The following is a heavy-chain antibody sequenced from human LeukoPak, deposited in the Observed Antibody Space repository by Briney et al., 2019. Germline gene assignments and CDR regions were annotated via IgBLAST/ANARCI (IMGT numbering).Heavy chain of an antibody. J-gene: IGHJ2*01. CDR2: IWYDGSNI. V-gene: IGHV3-33*01. D-gene: IGHD2-15*01. CDR1: GISFSSHG. Sequence: GGSLRLSCAASGISFSSHGMHWVRQAPGKGLEWVAVIWYDGSNIYYTDSVKGRFTISRDNSKNTLYLQMNSLRAEDTAVYYCARDTRYFDLWGRGTLVTVSS. CDR3: ARDTRYFDL.